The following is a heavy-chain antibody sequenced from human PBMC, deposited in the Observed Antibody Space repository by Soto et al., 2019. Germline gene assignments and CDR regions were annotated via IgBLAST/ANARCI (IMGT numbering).Heavy chain of an antibody. V-gene: IGHV4-31*03. CDR2: IYYSGST. Sequence: QVQLQESGPGLVKPSQTLSLTCTVSGGSISSGGYYWSWIRQHPGKGLEWIGYIYYSGSTYYNPSLKSRVTISLDTSKNQFSLKLSSVTAAVTAVYYCARGSNCSGGSCYVNWYFDLWGRGTLVTVSS. CDR1: GGSISSGGYY. D-gene: IGHD2-15*01. J-gene: IGHJ2*01. CDR3: ARGSNCSGGSCYVNWYFDL.